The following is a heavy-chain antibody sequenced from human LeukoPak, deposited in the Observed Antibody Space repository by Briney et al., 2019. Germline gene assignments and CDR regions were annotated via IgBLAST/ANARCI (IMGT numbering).Heavy chain of an antibody. CDR3: TRVLAVYSSSWEFDY. D-gene: IGHD6-13*01. CDR1: GFTFGDYA. Sequence: PGGSLRLSCTASGFTFGDYAMSWVRQAPGKGLEWVGFIRSKAYGGTTEYAASVKGRFTISRDDSKSIAYLQMNSLKTEDTAVYYCTRVLAVYSSSWEFDYWGQGTLVTVSS. CDR2: IRSKAYGGTT. J-gene: IGHJ4*02. V-gene: IGHV3-49*04.